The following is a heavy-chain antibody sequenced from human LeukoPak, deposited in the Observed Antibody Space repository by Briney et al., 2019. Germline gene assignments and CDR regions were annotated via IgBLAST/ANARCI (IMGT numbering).Heavy chain of an antibody. CDR3: ARDRGSNNYFDQ. Sequence: PGGSLRLSCAASGFTFSSYWMHWVRQAPGKGLVWVSRINSDGSSTSYADSVKGRFTISRDNANSTLFLQMNSLRAEDTAVYYCARDRGSNNYFDQWGQGTLVTVSS. CDR1: GFTFSSYW. CDR2: INSDGSST. V-gene: IGHV3-74*01. J-gene: IGHJ4*02. D-gene: IGHD2-2*01.